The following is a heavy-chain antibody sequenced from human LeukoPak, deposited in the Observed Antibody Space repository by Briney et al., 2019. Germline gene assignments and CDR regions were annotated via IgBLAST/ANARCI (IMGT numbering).Heavy chain of an antibody. J-gene: IGHJ4*02. CDR3: ARDRGITMVRGVTDY. Sequence: ASVKVSCKASGYTFTSYGISWVRQAPGQGLEWMGWISAYNGNTNYAQKLQGRVTMTTDTSTSTAYMELRSLRSDDTAVYYCARDRGITMVRGVTDYWGQGTLVTVSS. CDR1: GYTFTSYG. CDR2: ISAYNGNT. V-gene: IGHV1-18*01. D-gene: IGHD3-10*01.